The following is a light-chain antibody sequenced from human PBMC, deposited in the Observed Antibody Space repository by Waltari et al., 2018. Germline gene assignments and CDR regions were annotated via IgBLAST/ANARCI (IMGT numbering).Light chain of an antibody. Sequence: NFLLTQPHSVSESPGKTVTISCTGSGGSIASNYVQWYRQRPGSAPTTVIYEDDQRPSGVPDRFSGSIDRSSNSASLPISGLKTEDEADYYCQSYDTGDLWVFGGGTKLTVL. J-gene: IGLJ3*02. CDR3: QSYDTGDLWV. CDR2: EDD. CDR1: GGSIASNY. V-gene: IGLV6-57*02.